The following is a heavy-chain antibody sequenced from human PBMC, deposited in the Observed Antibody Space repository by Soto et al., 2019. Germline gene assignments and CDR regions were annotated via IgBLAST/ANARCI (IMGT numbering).Heavy chain of an antibody. Sequence: AGSLILSCAASCFTFRSYATTLVLQAPGKGLEWVSVVTYNGDNTYYADTVKGRFTISRDNSKEKVVLQMNCLTAEDTAVYYCARYIRGPTVFYFDFWG. J-gene: IGHJ4*01. V-gene: IGHV3-23*01. CDR2: VTYNGDNT. D-gene: IGHD3-3*02. CDR1: CFTFRSYA. CDR3: ARYIRGPTVFYFDF.